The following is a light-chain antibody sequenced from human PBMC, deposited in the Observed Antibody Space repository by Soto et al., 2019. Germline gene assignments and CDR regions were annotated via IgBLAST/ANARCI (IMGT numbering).Light chain of an antibody. CDR1: SSDVGSYNL. V-gene: IGLV2-14*02. CDR2: DVN. CDR3: CSYATGSVYV. Sequence: QSVLTQPASVSGSPGQSITISCTGTSSDVGSYNLVSWYQQYPGKAPKLMIYDVNNRPSGVSNRFSGSKSGNTASLTISGLQAEDEADYFCCSYATGSVYVFGTGTKVTVL. J-gene: IGLJ1*01.